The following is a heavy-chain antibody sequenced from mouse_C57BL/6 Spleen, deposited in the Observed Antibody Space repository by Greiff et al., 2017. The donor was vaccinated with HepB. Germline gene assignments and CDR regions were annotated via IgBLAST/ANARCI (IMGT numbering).Heavy chain of an antibody. CDR1: GYTFTSYW. J-gene: IGHJ2*01. D-gene: IGHD3-3*01. V-gene: IGHV1-52*01. CDR3: ARLGQGY. CDR2: IDPSDSET. Sequence: QVHVKQSGAELVRPGSSVKLSCKASGYTFTSYWMHWVKQRPIQGLEWIGNIDPSDSETHYNQKFKDKATLTVDKSSSTAYMQLSSLTSEDSAVYYCARLGQGYWGQGTTLTVSS.